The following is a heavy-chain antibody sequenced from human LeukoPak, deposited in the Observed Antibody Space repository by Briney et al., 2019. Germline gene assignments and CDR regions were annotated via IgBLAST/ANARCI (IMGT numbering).Heavy chain of an antibody. Sequence: RGSLRLSCAASGFTFRSYAMSWVRQAPGKGLEWVSAISGSGDSTYYADSVKGRFTISRDNSQNTLYLQMNSLRVEDTAVYYCANVYDTSRVRGNYWGQGTLVTVST. CDR1: GFTFRSYA. J-gene: IGHJ4*02. V-gene: IGHV3-23*01. CDR2: ISGSGDST. D-gene: IGHD3-22*01. CDR3: ANVYDTSRVRGNY.